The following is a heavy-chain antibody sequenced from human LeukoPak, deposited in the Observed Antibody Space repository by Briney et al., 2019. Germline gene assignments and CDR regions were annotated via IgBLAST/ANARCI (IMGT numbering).Heavy chain of an antibody. CDR2: VHYSGTT. CDR1: DGSITNND. D-gene: IGHD6-6*01. V-gene: IGHV4-59*01. J-gene: IGHJ3*02. CDR3: ASDSSSDAFDI. Sequence: PSETLSLTCTVSDGSITNNDWSWVRQTPGKGLEFIGYVHYSGTTNYNPSLKSRVTISVDTSKNQFSLKLSSVTAADTAVYYCASDSSSDAFDIWGQGTMVTVSS.